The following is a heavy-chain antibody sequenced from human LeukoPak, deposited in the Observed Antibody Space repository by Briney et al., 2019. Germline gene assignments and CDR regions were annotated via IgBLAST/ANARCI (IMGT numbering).Heavy chain of an antibody. D-gene: IGHD3/OR15-3a*01. J-gene: IGHJ4*02. Sequence: ESGPVLVKPTETLTLTCTVSGFSFSNARMSVTWIRQPPGKAPEWLANIFSNDVKSYSASLKSRLTISKDTSKNQVVLMMTNMDPVDTATYFCARTGRRDWTIDYWGQGALVTVSS. CDR2: IFSNDVK. CDR1: GFSFSNARMS. CDR3: ARTGRRDWTIDY. V-gene: IGHV2-26*01.